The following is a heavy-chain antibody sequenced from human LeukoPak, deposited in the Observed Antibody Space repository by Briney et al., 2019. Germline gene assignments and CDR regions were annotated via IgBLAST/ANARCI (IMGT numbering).Heavy chain of an antibody. CDR3: ARLHSLDY. V-gene: IGHV3-7*01. J-gene: IGHJ4*02. CDR1: GFTFSSYA. Sequence: TGGSLRLSCAASGFTFSSYAMSWVRQAPGKGLEWVANIKEDGSEKHYVDSVRGRFTISRDNAKNSLDLQMNSLRADDTAIYYCARLHSLDYWGQGTLVTVSS. CDR2: IKEDGSEK. D-gene: IGHD1-26*01.